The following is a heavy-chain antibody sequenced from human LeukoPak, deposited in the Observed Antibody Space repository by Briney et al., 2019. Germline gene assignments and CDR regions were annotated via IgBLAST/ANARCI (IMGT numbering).Heavy chain of an antibody. Sequence: GGSLRLSCAASGFTFSTHWMRWVRLAPGNALEWVANINQDGSETFYVDSVKGRFTISRDNGKNSIFVQMDSVRAEDTAVYYCVRGFDGYFGFDLWGQGTMVTVSS. CDR3: VRGFDGYFGFDL. CDR2: INQDGSET. J-gene: IGHJ3*01. V-gene: IGHV3-7*03. CDR1: GFTFSTHW. D-gene: IGHD5-24*01.